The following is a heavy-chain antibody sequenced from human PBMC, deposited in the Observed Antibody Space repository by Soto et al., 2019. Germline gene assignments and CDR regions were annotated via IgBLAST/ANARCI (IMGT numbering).Heavy chain of an antibody. CDR2: TYYSGST. J-gene: IGHJ4*02. V-gene: IGHV4-39*02. CDR3: ARDFKRYSCPPGPLEY. Sequence: KTSETLSLTCTVSGGSISSSSYYWGWIRQPPGKGLEWIGSTYYSGSTYYNPSLKSRVTISVDTSKNQFSLQLSSVTVADTAVYYCARDFKRYSCPPGPLEYWGLGTPVTVSS. CDR1: GGSISSSSYY. D-gene: IGHD2-15*01.